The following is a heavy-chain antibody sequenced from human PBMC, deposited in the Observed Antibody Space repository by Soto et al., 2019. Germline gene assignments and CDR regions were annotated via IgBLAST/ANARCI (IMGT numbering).Heavy chain of an antibody. J-gene: IGHJ4*01. CDR1: GYSFTNYG. CDR2: ISASNGNT. V-gene: IGHV1-18*01. CDR3: ALPWGLPVY. D-gene: IGHD7-27*01. Sequence: QVKLVQSGAEVKQPGASVKVSCKTSGYSFTNYGISWVRQAPGQGLEWMGWISASNGNTDYAQKFQGRVTLSTDTSTTTAYMELRSLRSDDTAIYFCALPWGLPVYWGHGTLVTVSS.